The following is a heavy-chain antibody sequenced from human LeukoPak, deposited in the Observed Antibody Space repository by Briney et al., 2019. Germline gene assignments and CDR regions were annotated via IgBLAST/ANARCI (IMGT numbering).Heavy chain of an antibody. Sequence: PSETLSLTCTVSGGSISSSSYYWGWIRQPPGKGLEWIGSIYYSGSTYYNSSLTSRVTISVDTSKNHFSLKLSSVTAADTAVYYCASPADTYYDFWSGHIVRNSRAFDIWGQGTMVTVSS. D-gene: IGHD3-3*01. CDR1: GGSISSSSYY. CDR2: IYYSGST. J-gene: IGHJ3*02. V-gene: IGHV4-39*02. CDR3: ASPADTYYDFWSGHIVRNSRAFDI.